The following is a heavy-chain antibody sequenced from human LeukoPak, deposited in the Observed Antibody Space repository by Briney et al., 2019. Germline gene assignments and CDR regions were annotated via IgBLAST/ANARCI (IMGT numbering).Heavy chain of an antibody. CDR3: ARDRPHYDSLTGYPAD. D-gene: IGHD3-9*01. CDR1: GFTVSSNY. CDR2: ICSGGST. Sequence: PGGSLRLSCADSGFTVSSNYMRWVRQAPGKGLEWVSVICSGGSTHYADSVKGRFTISRDNSKNTLYLQMNSLRAEDTAVYYCARDRPHYDSLTGYPADWGQGTLVTVSS. V-gene: IGHV3-66*01. J-gene: IGHJ4*02.